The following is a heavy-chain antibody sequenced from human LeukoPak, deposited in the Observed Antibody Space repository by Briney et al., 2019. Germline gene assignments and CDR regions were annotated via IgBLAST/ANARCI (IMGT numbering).Heavy chain of an antibody. J-gene: IGHJ4*02. CDR1: GFTFSSYE. D-gene: IGHD6-19*01. CDR3: ARAIKAVAGTFHRDYYFDY. CDR2: ISRSGSTI. V-gene: IGHV3-48*03. Sequence: PGGSLRLSCAASGFTFSSYEMNWVRQAPGKGLEWVSYISRSGSTIYYADSVKGRFTISRDNAKNSLYLQMNSLRAEDTAVYYCARAIKAVAGTFHRDYYFDYWGQGTLVTVSS.